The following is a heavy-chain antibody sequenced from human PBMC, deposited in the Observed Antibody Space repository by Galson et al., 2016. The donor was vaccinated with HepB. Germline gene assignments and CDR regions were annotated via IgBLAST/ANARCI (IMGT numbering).Heavy chain of an antibody. J-gene: IGHJ4*02. D-gene: IGHD6-13*01. CDR2: IFRDDDK. V-gene: IGHV2-5*02. Sequence: PALVKPTQTLTLTCTFSGFSLTTNIEAVGWIRQPPGKALEWLAIIFRDDDKRYSPSLESRLTITKDSSKNQVVLTVTNMDPVDTATYYCAHSPYTTSWRGRYHFDYGGQGTLVTVSS. CDR3: AHSPYTTSWRGRYHFDY. CDR1: GFSLTTNIEA.